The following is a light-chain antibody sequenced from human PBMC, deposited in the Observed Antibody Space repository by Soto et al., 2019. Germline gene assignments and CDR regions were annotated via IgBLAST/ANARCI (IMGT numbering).Light chain of an antibody. V-gene: IGKV1-39*01. CDR3: QQSYITPPYT. J-gene: IGKJ2*01. CDR1: QSISSY. CDR2: AAS. Sequence: DIQMTQSPSSLSASVGDRVTITCRASQSISSYLNWYQQKPGKAPKLLIYAASSLQGVVPSRFSGSGSGTALTLTITSLQPEDFATYYCQQSYITPPYTFGQGTKLEIK.